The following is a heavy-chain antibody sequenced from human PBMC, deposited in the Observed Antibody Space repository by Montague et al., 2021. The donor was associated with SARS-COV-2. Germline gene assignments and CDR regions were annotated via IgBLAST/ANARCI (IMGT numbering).Heavy chain of an antibody. V-gene: IGHV4-59*13. D-gene: IGHD1-20*01. Sequence: SETLSLTCSVSGGSISSYYWSWIRQSPVKGLEWIGYIFHSGITDXNPSLKSRVTISVDMSKNQFSLPLNSVTAADSAVYYCARTEYNWNDWFDPWGQGTLVTVSS. CDR3: ARTEYNWNDWFDP. J-gene: IGHJ5*02. CDR2: IFHSGIT. CDR1: GGSISSYY.